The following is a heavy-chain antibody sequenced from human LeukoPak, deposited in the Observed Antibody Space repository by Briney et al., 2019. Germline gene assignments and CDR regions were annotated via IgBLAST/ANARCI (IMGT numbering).Heavy chain of an antibody. CDR2: ISGSGDNT. J-gene: IGHJ3*02. CDR3: VREGVYGTKDAFDI. CDR1: GFTFSSYA. Sequence: GGSLRLSCAASGFTFSSYAMSWVRQAPGKGLEWISSISGSGDNTYYADSVKGRFTISRDNAKNSLYLQMNSLRAEDTALYYCVREGVYGTKDAFDIWGQGTMVTVSS. D-gene: IGHD4-17*01. V-gene: IGHV3-23*01.